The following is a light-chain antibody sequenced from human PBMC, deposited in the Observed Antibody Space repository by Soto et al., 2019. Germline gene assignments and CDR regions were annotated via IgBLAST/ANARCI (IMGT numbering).Light chain of an antibody. Sequence: EVVMTQSPDTLSVSPGERATLSCRASQSVSSNLAWYQQKLGQAPRLLIYGASTRATDIPPRFSGSGSGTEFTLTISRLEPEDFAVYYCQQYGSSPLFTFGPGTKVDI. CDR3: QQYGSSPLFT. J-gene: IGKJ3*01. CDR2: GAS. CDR1: QSVSSN. V-gene: IGKV3-15*01.